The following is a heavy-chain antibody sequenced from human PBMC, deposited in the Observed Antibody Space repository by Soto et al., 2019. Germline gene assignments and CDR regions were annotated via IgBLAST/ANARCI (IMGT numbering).Heavy chain of an antibody. CDR1: GGSISSSGYY. D-gene: IGHD2-15*01. Sequence: SETLSLTCTVSGGSISSSGYYWGWIRQPPGEGLEWIGTIYYSGSTYYNPSLKSRVTISVDTSKNQFSLKLSSVTAADTAVYYCARCSGGSCYRIGFWGQGTLVTVSS. CDR3: ARCSGGSCYRIGF. V-gene: IGHV4-39*01. J-gene: IGHJ4*02. CDR2: IYYSGST.